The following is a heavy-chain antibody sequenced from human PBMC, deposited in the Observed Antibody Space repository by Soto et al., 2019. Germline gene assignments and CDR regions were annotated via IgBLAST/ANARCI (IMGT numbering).Heavy chain of an antibody. CDR2: INHSGST. V-gene: IGHV4-34*01. Sequence: SETLSLTCAVYGGSFSGYYWSWIRQPPGKGLEWIGEINHSGSTNYNPSLKSRVTISVDTSKNQFSLKLSSVTAADTAVYYCARVLAFIGYCSGGSCSHFDYWGQGTLVTVSS. D-gene: IGHD2-15*01. CDR1: GGSFSGYY. J-gene: IGHJ4*02. CDR3: ARVLAFIGYCSGGSCSHFDY.